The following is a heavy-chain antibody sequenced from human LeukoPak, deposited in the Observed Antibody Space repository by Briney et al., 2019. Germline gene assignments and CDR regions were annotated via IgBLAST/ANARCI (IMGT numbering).Heavy chain of an antibody. V-gene: IGHV1-69*02. Sequence: SVKVSCKASGGTFSSYTISWARQAPGQGLEWMGRIIPILGIANYAQKFQGRVTITADKSTSTAYMELSSLRSEDTAVYYCARDQKESILDWFDPWGQGTLVTVSS. CDR2: IIPILGIA. J-gene: IGHJ5*02. CDR3: ARDQKESILDWFDP. D-gene: IGHD3-3*01. CDR1: GGTFSSYT.